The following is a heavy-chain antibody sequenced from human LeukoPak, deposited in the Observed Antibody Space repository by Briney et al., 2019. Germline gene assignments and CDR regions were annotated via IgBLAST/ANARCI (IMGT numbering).Heavy chain of an antibody. CDR1: GFTVSSNY. J-gene: IGHJ4*02. Sequence: GGSLRLSCAASGFTVSSNYMSWVRQAPGKGLEWVSVIYSDGSTYYADSVKGRFTISRDNSKNTLYLQMNSLRAEDTAVYYCARVPGNYGGNSCFDYWGQGTLVTVSS. D-gene: IGHD4-23*01. V-gene: IGHV3-53*01. CDR3: ARVPGNYGGNSCFDY. CDR2: IYSDGST.